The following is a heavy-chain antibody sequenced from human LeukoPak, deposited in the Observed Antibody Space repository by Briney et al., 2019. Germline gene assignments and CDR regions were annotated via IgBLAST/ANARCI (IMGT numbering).Heavy chain of an antibody. CDR2: IYSGGDT. CDR1: GFTVSSNY. V-gene: IGHV3-53*01. CDR3: ARAMRGYSYILEH. D-gene: IGHD5-18*01. J-gene: IGHJ4*02. Sequence: GVSLRLSCAASGFTVSSNYMSWVRQAPGKGLEWVSVIYSGGDTFYADSVKGRFTISRDNSKNTLYLQMNSLRVEDTAVYYCARAMRGYSYILEHWGQGTLVTVSS.